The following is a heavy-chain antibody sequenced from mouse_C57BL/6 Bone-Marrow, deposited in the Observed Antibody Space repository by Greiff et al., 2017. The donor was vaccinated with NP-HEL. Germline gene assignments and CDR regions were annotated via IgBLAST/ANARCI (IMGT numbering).Heavy chain of an antibody. D-gene: IGHD3-2*02. J-gene: IGHJ2*01. CDR1: GYAFSSSW. CDR2: IYPGDGDT. CDR3: AREGPQATDFDY. Sequence: VQRVESGPELVKPGASVKISCKASGYAFSSSWMNWVKQRPGKGLEWIGRIYPGDGDTNYNGKFKGKATLTADKSSSTAYMQLSSLTSEDSAVYFCAREGPQATDFDYWGQGTTLTVSS. V-gene: IGHV1-82*01.